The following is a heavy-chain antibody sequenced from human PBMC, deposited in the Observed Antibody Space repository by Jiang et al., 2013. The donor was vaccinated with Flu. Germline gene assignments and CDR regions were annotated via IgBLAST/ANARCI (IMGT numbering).Heavy chain of an antibody. Sequence: VQLVESGGGLVQPGGSLRLSCAASGFTFKKYAMSWVRQAPGKGLEWVSAISGNAGSTYYADSVKGRFTVSRDNSKNTVYLQMNSLRAEDTAVYYCAKFNDYSIYYYGMDVWGQRDHGHRLL. CDR1: GFTFKKYA. J-gene: IGHJ6*04. CDR3: AKFNDYSIYYYGMDV. V-gene: IGHV3-23*04. D-gene: IGHD4-11*01. CDR2: ISGNAGST.